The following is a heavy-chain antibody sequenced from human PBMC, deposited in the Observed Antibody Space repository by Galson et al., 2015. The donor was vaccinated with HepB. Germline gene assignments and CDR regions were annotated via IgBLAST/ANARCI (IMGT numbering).Heavy chain of an antibody. J-gene: IGHJ6*02. CDR2: ISSGGTK. CDR1: GFTFSDAW. Sequence: SLRLSCAASGFTFSDAWMSWVRQAPGKGLEWVSYISSGGTKYYADSVKGRFTISRDNAKKSMYLHMSSLRAEDTAIYYCARNPASYDYYNMDVWGQGTTVTVSS. CDR3: ARNPASYDYYNMDV. V-gene: IGHV3-69-1*01. D-gene: IGHD6-25*01.